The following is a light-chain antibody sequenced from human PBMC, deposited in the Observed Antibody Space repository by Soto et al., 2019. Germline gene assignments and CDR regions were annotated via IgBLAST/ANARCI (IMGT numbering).Light chain of an antibody. V-gene: IGKV1-5*03. CDR3: QQYNNYYT. CDR2: KAS. J-gene: IGKJ2*01. Sequence: DIQMTQSPSTLSASVGDRVTITCRASQSLTSRLAWYQHKPGQAPKLLISKASSLQSGVPSRFSGNGSGTGFTLTISRLQSDDVAIYFCQQYNNYYTFGQGTKREIK. CDR1: QSLTSR.